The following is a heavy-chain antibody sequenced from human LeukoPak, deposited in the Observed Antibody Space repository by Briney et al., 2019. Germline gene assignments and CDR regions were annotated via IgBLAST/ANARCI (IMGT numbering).Heavy chain of an antibody. V-gene: IGHV3-7*03. CDR3: ARRHFDY. J-gene: IGHJ4*02. CDR1: GFTFNSSW. Sequence: GGSLRLSCAASGFTFNSSWMRWVRQAPGKGLEWVANIKQDGSEKYYVDSVKGRFTISRDNAKDLLYLQMNSLRAEDTAVYYCARRHFDYWGQGTLVTVSS. CDR2: IKQDGSEK.